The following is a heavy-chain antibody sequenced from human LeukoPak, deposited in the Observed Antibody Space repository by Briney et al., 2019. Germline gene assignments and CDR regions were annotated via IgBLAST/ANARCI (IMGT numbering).Heavy chain of an antibody. J-gene: IGHJ4*02. V-gene: IGHV4-59*08. CDR3: ASNIPTPTTSPPLGY. Sequence: SETLSLTCTVSGGSTDSYYYWSWIRQPPGKGLEWIGYIDYSGRTKYNPSLQSRITISVDTSKTQFSLRLGSVTAADTAVYFCASNIPTPTTSPPLGYWGQGTLVTVSS. D-gene: IGHD1-1*01. CDR1: GGSTDSYYY. CDR2: IDYSGRT.